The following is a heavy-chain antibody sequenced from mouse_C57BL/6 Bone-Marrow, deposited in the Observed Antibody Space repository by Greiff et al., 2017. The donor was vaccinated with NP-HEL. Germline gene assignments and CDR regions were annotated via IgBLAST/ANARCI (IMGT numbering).Heavy chain of an antibody. J-gene: IGHJ3*01. CDR2: IDPETGGT. CDR3: TRNDSNYEGFAY. D-gene: IGHD2-5*01. CDR1: GYTFTDYE. V-gene: IGHV1-15*01. Sequence: QVQLQQSGAELVRPGASVTLSCKASGYTFTDYEMHWVKQTPVHGLEWIGAIDPETGGTAYNQKFKGKAILTADKSSSTAYMELRSLTSEDSAVYYCTRNDSNYEGFAYWGQGTLVTVSA.